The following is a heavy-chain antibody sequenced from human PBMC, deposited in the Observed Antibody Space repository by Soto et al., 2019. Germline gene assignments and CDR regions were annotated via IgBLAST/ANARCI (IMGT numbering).Heavy chain of an antibody. D-gene: IGHD2-2*01. CDR1: GYTFSDYG. CDR2: INTFNGNT. J-gene: IGHJ4*02. Sequence: QVHLVQSEGELKKPGASVKVSCKTSGYTFSDYGVSWVRQAPGQGLQWMGWINTFNGNTKYEQKFQGRVILSFDASTGTVFLELTSLIFDDAAVYYCARGFIPENYWGQGTRVTVSS. CDR3: ARGFIPENY. V-gene: IGHV1-18*01.